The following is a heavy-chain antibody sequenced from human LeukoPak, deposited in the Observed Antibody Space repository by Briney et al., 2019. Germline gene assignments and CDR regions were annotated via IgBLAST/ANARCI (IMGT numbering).Heavy chain of an antibody. CDR1: GGSISSSSYY. V-gene: IGHV4-39*01. Sequence: PSETLSLTCTVSGGSISSSSYYWGWMRQPPGKGLEWIGTIYNSGSTYYTPSLKSRVTISVDTSKNQLSLKLTSVTDADTAVYYCARHRGTRDPYYYHGMDVWGQGTTVTVSS. CDR2: IYNSGST. CDR3: ARHRGTRDPYYYHGMDV. J-gene: IGHJ6*02. D-gene: IGHD1-14*01.